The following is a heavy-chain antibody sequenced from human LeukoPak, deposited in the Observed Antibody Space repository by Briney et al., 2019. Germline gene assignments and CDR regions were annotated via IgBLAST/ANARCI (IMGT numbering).Heavy chain of an antibody. J-gene: IGHJ4*02. Sequence: GGSLRLSCAASGFTFSSYSMNWVRQAPGKGLEWVSSISSSSSYIYYADSVKGRFTISRDNAKNSLYLQMNSLRAEDTAMYYCARDPLLWFGESYFDYWGQGTLVTVSS. CDR3: ARDPLLWFGESYFDY. CDR1: GFTFSSYS. V-gene: IGHV3-21*01. D-gene: IGHD3-10*01. CDR2: ISSSSSYI.